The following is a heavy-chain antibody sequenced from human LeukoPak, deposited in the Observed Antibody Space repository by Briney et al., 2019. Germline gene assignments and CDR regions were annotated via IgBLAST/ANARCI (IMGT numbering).Heavy chain of an antibody. J-gene: IGHJ4*02. CDR2: IYYSRDT. V-gene: IGHV4-59*08. CDR1: SDSISSYS. D-gene: IGHD3-22*01. Sequence: WETLSLACSVSSDSISSYSGSWIPQPPGKGVEWIGYIYYSRDTTYNPSLKSRVTISVDTSKNQFSPEQYSVTAADTAVDYCARHRGGYHSSAYYLPNLDYWGQGTLVTVSS. CDR3: ARHRGGYHSSAYYLPNLDY.